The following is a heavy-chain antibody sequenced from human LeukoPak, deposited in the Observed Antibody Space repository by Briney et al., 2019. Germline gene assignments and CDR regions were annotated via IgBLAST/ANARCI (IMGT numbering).Heavy chain of an antibody. CDR1: GFTLNTYT. D-gene: IGHD4-11*01. V-gene: IGHV3-21*01. CDR2: ISSSNSYI. CDR3: ARDYPYSYYMNV. J-gene: IGHJ6*03. Sequence: GGSLRLSCAASGFTLNTYTMNWVRQAPGKGLDWVSSISSSNSYIYYADSVKGRFTISRDDAKNSLSLQMNSLRAEDTAVYYCARDYPYSYYMNVWGNGTTVTVSS.